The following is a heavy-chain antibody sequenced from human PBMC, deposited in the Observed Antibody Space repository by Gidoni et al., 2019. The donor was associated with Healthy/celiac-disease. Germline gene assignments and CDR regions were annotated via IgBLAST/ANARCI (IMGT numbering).Heavy chain of an antibody. D-gene: IGHD3-22*01. V-gene: IGHV5-51*01. CDR1: GYSFTSYW. CDR3: ARHQSYYYDSSGYNAFDI. Sequence: EVQLVQSGAAVTKPGDSLKISCKVSGYSFTSYWIGWVRQMPGKGLEWMGIIYPGDSDTRYSPSFQGQVTISADKSISTAYLQWSSLKASDTAMYYCARHQSYYYDSSGYNAFDIWGQGTMVTVSS. CDR2: IYPGDSDT. J-gene: IGHJ3*02.